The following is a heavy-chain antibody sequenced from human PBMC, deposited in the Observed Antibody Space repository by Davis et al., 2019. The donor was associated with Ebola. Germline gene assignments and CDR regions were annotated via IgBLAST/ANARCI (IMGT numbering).Heavy chain of an antibody. Sequence: PGGSLRLSYAASGFTFSDYYMSWIRQAPGKGLEWVSYISSSSSYTNYADSVKGRFTISRDNAKNSLYLQMNSLRAEDTAVYYCARVGSSEGGLDYWGQGTLVTVSS. D-gene: IGHD6-6*01. CDR2: ISSSSSYT. CDR3: ARVGSSEGGLDY. J-gene: IGHJ4*02. CDR1: GFTFSDYY. V-gene: IGHV3-11*06.